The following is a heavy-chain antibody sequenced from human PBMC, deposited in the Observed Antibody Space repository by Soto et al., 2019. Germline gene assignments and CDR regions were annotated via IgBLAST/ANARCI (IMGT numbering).Heavy chain of an antibody. CDR3: ARESGGNFDY. D-gene: IGHD2-15*01. Sequence: PSETLSLTCTVSSGSINTNNWWTWVRQSPGKRLEWIGEVQRGGGTNYNPALKSRVTMSLDRSNNQFSLRLSSVTAADTAVYYCARESGGNFDYWGQETLATVSS. CDR1: SGSINTNNW. CDR2: VQRGGGT. J-gene: IGHJ4*02. V-gene: IGHV4-4*02.